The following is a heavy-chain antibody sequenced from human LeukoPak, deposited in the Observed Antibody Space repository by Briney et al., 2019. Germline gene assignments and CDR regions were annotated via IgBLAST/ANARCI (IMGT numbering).Heavy chain of an antibody. J-gene: IGHJ4*02. Sequence: GGSLRLSCAASGFTFDDYAMHWVRQAPGKGLEWVSGISWNSGSIGYADSVKGRFTTSRDNAKNSLYLRMNSLRAEDTALYYCAKANSHFDYWGQGTLVTVSS. D-gene: IGHD5-24*01. CDR1: GFTFDDYA. CDR3: AKANSHFDY. V-gene: IGHV3-9*01. CDR2: ISWNSGSI.